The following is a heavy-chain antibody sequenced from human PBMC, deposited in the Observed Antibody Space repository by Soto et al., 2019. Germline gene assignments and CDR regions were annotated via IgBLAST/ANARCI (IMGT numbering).Heavy chain of an antibody. CDR2: ISYDGSNK. CDR3: ARDTIFGVAVLDY. V-gene: IGHV3-30-3*01. Sequence: QVQLVESGGGVVQPGRSLRPSCAASGFTFSSYAMHWVRQAPGKGVEWVAVISYDGSNKYYADSVKGRFTISRDNSKNTLYLQMNSLRDEDTAVYYCARDTIFGVAVLDYWGQGTLVTVSS. D-gene: IGHD3-3*01. CDR1: GFTFSSYA. J-gene: IGHJ4*02.